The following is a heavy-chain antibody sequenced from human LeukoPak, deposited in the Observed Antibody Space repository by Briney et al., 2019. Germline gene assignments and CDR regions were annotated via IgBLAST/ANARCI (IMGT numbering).Heavy chain of an antibody. CDR2: ISSDGSNK. CDR3: ARDGRGFGELAYYFEY. J-gene: IGHJ4*02. D-gene: IGHD3-10*01. V-gene: IGHV3-30-3*01. Sequence: GGSLRLSCAAPGFSLSSNWMGWVRQAPGKGLEWVAVISSDGSNKDYADSVKGRFTISRDNLKNALYLQMNSLRSEDTAVYYCARDGRGFGELAYYFEYWGQGTLVTVSS. CDR1: GFSLSSNW.